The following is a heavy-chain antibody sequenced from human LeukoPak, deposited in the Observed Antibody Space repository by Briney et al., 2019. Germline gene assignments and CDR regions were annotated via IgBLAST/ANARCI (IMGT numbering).Heavy chain of an antibody. CDR3: ARTVVAITGALALDY. CDR1: GGSFSGYY. J-gene: IGHJ4*02. D-gene: IGHD3-22*01. Sequence: SETLSLTCAVYGGSFSGYYWSWIRQPPGKGLEWIGEINHSGSTNYNPSLKSRVTISVDTSKNQFSLKLSSVTAADTAVYYCARTVVAITGALALDYWGQGTLVTVSS. V-gene: IGHV4-34*01. CDR2: INHSGST.